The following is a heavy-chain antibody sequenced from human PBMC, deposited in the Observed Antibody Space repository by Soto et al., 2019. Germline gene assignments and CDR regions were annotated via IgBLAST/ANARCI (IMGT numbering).Heavy chain of an antibody. Sequence: QLQLQESGPGLVKPSETLSLTCSVSGGSISTDSYNWDWIRQSPGKGLEWIGTIYYDGTPSYTPSLKSQVTISVDTSRNHFSLKVKSVTAADTAMYYCARFFGNAFDVWGQGTMVKVSS. CDR3: ARFFGNAFDV. CDR2: IYYDGTP. J-gene: IGHJ3*01. D-gene: IGHD3-3*01. V-gene: IGHV4-39*02. CDR1: GGSISTDSYN.